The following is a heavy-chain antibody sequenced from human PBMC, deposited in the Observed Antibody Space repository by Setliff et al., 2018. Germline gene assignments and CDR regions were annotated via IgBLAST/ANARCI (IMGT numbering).Heavy chain of an antibody. D-gene: IGHD2-2*01. V-gene: IGHV3-21*01. CDR1: GLPFSISS. CDR2: ISDSSFHI. Sequence: GGSLRLSCAASGLPFSISSMHWIRQAPGKGLEWVSPISDSSFHIYHRDSVRGRFTISRDNAKNSLYLQMNSLRADDTAVYYCARSENCFSTHCSPYDYWGQGTLVTVSS. J-gene: IGHJ4*02. CDR3: ARSENCFSTHCSPYDY.